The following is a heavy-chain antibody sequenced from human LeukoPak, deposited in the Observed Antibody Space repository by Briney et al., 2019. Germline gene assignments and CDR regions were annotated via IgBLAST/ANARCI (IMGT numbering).Heavy chain of an antibody. CDR1: GYTFTSYD. V-gene: IGHV1-46*01. CDR3: ASERTSWYSSSWYRAFDI. Sequence: ASVKVSCKASGYTFTSYDINWVRQAPGQGLEWMGIINPSGGSTSYAQKFQGRVTMTRDTSTSTVYMELSSLRSEDTAVYYCASERTSWYSSSWYRAFDIWGQGTMVTVSS. J-gene: IGHJ3*02. CDR2: INPSGGST. D-gene: IGHD6-13*01.